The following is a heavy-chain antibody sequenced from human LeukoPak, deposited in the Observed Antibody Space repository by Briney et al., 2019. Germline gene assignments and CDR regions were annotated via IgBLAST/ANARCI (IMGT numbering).Heavy chain of an antibody. J-gene: IGHJ5*02. CDR1: GGSISSSNW. CDR3: ARHPARGYGSGSYYSGAWFDP. V-gene: IGHV4-4*02. CDR2: IYHRGST. Sequence: PSETLSLTCAVSGGSISSSNWWSWVRQPPGKGLEWFGEIYHRGSTNYNPSLKSRVTISVHTSKNQFSLKLSSVTAADTAVYYCARHPARGYGSGSYYSGAWFDPWGQGTLVTVSS. D-gene: IGHD3-10*01.